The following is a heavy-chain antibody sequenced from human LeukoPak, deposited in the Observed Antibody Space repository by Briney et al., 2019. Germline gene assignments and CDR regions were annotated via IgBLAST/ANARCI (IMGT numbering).Heavy chain of an antibody. V-gene: IGHV4-39*06. CDR1: GGSISSSSYY. Sequence: KPSETLSLTCSVSGGSISSSSYYWGWIRQPPGKGLEWIGTIYYSGSTFYKPSLTSRVTISVDTSKNQFPLKLTSVTAADTAVYSWASPPPRGATGAFDIWGQGKMVTVSS. CDR2: IYYSGST. CDR3: ASPPPRGATGAFDI. D-gene: IGHD3-10*01. J-gene: IGHJ3*02.